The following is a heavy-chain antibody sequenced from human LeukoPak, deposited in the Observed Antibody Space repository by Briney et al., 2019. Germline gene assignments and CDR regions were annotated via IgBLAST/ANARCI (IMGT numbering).Heavy chain of an antibody. CDR2: ISSSSSYI. J-gene: IGHJ4*02. D-gene: IGHD2-2*01. CDR3: ARGRSSTSFFIDY. V-gene: IGHV3-21*01. CDR1: GFTFSSYS. Sequence: GGSLRLSCAASGFTFSSYSMNWVRQAPGKGLEWVSSISSSSSYIYYADSVKGRFTISRDNAKNSLYLQMNSLRAGDTAVYYCARGRSSTSFFIDYWGQGTLVTVSS.